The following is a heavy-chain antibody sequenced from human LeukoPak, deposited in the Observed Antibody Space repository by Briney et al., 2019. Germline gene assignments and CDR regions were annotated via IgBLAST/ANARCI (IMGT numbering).Heavy chain of an antibody. CDR3: TTSITMVRGVSDWSRYWYFDL. D-gene: IGHD3-10*01. Sequence: GGSLRLSCAASGFTFSNAWMSWVRQAPGKGLEWLGRIKSKSDGGTTDYAATVKGRFTLSRDDSENTLFLQMNSLKTEDTAVYYCTTSITMVRGVSDWSRYWYFDLWGRGTLVTVSS. CDR1: GFTFSNAW. CDR2: IKSKSDGGTT. V-gene: IGHV3-15*01. J-gene: IGHJ2*01.